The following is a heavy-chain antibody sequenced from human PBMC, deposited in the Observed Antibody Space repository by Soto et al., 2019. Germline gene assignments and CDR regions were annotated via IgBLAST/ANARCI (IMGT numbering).Heavy chain of an antibody. V-gene: IGHV3-23*01. CDR2: ISGSGGST. CDR3: AKDPRGVMASDY. CDR1: GFTFSSYA. D-gene: IGHD3-10*01. J-gene: IGHJ4*02. Sequence: EVQLLESGGGLVQPGGSLRLSCAASGFTFSSYAMSWVRQAPGKGLAWVSAISGSGGSTYYADSVKGRFTISRDNSKNTLYLQMNSLRAEDTAVYYCAKDPRGVMASDYWGQGTLVTVSS.